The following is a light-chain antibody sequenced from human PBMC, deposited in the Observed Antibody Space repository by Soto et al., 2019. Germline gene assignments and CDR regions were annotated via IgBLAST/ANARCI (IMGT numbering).Light chain of an antibody. CDR3: QQSYITPPIT. Sequence: QMTHSPSSLSSSVGCNVTITCRXSQTIRKYLNWYQQKPPKAPKLLIYTASRLHSGVPSRFSGSGSETDFTLTINNLQPEDFATYYCQQSYITPPITFGQGTRLEIK. CDR2: TAS. V-gene: IGKV1-39*01. J-gene: IGKJ5*01. CDR1: QTIRKY.